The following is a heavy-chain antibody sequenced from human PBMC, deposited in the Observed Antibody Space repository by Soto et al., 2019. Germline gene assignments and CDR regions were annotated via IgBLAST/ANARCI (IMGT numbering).Heavy chain of an antibody. CDR2: ISHNSDYT. J-gene: IGHJ4*02. CDR1: GLNFGLSF. D-gene: IGHD4-17*01. V-gene: IGHV3-11*06. CDR3: VNIHYGSLDY. Sequence: GGSLRLSCAASGLNFGLSFMIWMRQRPGKGLEWVSFISHNSDYTNYADSVRGRFTISRDNDKSSIYLQMNSLRADDTAVYYCVNIHYGSLDYWGQGTLVTVSS.